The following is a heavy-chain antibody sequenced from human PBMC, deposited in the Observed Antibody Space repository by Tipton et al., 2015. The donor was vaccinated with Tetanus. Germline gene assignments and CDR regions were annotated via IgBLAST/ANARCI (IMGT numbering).Heavy chain of an antibody. CDR3: ARHLYGYWFDP. CDR2: IYFQGST. CDR1: GDFVTFGTYY. D-gene: IGHD3-10*01. J-gene: IGHJ5*02. Sequence: GLVKPSETLSLTCTISGDFVTFGTYYWGWIRQPPGKGLEWIASIYFQGSTYYSPSLKSRVTIAVDTAQNLFSLRLTSVTAADTAVYYCARHLYGYWFDPWGQGALVTVSS. V-gene: IGHV4-39*01.